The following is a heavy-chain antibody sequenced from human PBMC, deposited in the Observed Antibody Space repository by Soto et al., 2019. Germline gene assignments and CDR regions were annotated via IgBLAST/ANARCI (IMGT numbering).Heavy chain of an antibody. V-gene: IGHV2-5*02. D-gene: IGHD2-2*01. Sequence: QITLKESGPTLVKPTQTLTLTCTFSGFSLSTSGVGVGWIRQPPGKALEWLALIYWDDDKRYSPSLKSRLTISKATSKNQVVPTMTNMDPVDTATYYCAHVGYCISFSCSNWFDPWGQGTLVTVSS. J-gene: IGHJ5*02. CDR3: AHVGYCISFSCSNWFDP. CDR1: GFSLSTSGVG. CDR2: IYWDDDK.